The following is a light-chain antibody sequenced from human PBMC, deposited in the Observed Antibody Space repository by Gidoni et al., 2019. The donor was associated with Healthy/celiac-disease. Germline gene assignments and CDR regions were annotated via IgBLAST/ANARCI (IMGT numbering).Light chain of an antibody. CDR3: QQRSNWPGT. J-gene: IGKJ2*02. CDR2: DAS. Sequence: IVLPQSPATLSLSPGERATLSCRASQSVSSYLAWYQQKHGQAPRLLIYDASNRATGIPARLSGSGSGKDFTLTISSLEHEDFAGNYCQQRSNWPGTFGQGTKLEIK. V-gene: IGKV3-11*01. CDR1: QSVSSY.